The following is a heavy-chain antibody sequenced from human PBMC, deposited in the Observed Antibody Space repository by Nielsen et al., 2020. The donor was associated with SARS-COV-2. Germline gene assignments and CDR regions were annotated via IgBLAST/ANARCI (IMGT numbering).Heavy chain of an antibody. Sequence: GESLKISCGASGFTISSSFMSWVRQTPGKGLEWVAVISSDGSEKYYADSVEGRFTISRDNSNNTLYLHMNSLRVEDTAVYYCVTGGQWLVRHPYGMEVWGQGTTVTVSS. CDR1: GFTISSSF. J-gene: IGHJ6*02. D-gene: IGHD6-19*01. V-gene: IGHV3-30*03. CDR2: ISSDGSEK. CDR3: VTGGQWLVRHPYGMEV.